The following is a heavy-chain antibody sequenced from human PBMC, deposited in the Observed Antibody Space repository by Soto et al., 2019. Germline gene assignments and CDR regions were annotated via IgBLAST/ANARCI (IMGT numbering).Heavy chain of an antibody. V-gene: IGHV3-23*01. D-gene: IGHD2-15*01. J-gene: IGHJ4*02. CDR2: ILGSGGDT. CDR3: AGHGGYSY. Sequence: GGSLRLSCAATGFTLRTNGMSWFRQAPGKGLEWVSSILGSGGDTYYADSLKGRFTISRDNSKNTLYLQLNSLGAEDAALYYCAGHGGYSYLGQGTLVTVSS. CDR1: GFTLRTNG.